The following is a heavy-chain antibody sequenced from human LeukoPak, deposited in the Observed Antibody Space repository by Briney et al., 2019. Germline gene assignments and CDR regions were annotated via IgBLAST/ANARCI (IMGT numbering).Heavy chain of an antibody. CDR1: GFTFSDYY. V-gene: IGHV3-11*01. Sequence: GRSLRLSRAASGFTFSDYYMSWICQAPGKGLEWVSYISSSGSTIYYADSVKGRFTISRDNAKNSLYLQMNSLRAEDTAVYYCASGYCSGGSCYPPDYWGQGTLVTVSS. CDR2: ISSSGSTI. J-gene: IGHJ4*02. CDR3: ASGYCSGGSCYPPDY. D-gene: IGHD2-15*01.